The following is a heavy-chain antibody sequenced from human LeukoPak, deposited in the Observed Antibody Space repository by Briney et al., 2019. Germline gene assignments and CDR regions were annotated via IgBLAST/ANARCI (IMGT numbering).Heavy chain of an antibody. Sequence: TGGSLRLSCPASGFTFRSYGMSWVRQAPGKGLEWVSAISGSGGSTYYADSVKGRFTISRDNSKNTLYLQMNSLRAEDTAVYYCAYSSSWYGIYFDYWGQGTLVTVSS. D-gene: IGHD6-13*01. CDR3: AYSSSWYGIYFDY. V-gene: IGHV3-23*01. J-gene: IGHJ4*02. CDR2: ISGSGGST. CDR1: GFTFRSYG.